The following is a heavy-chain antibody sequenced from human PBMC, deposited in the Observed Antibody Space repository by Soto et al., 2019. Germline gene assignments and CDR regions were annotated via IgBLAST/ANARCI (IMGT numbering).Heavy chain of an antibody. V-gene: IGHV1-18*01. D-gene: IGHD3-16*01. CDR2: ISAYNGNT. CDR1: GYTFNSYG. J-gene: IGHJ4*02. Sequence: QVQLAQSGAEVKKPGASVKVSCKASGYTFNSYGISWVRQAPGQGLEWMGWISAYNGNTKYAQKVKGRVTMTTDTSTSTAYMELRSLRSDDTAVYYCARDPALGGPFDYWGQGTLVTVSS. CDR3: ARDPALGGPFDY.